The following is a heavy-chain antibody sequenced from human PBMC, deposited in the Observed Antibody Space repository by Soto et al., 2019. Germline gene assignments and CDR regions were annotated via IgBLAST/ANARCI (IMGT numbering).Heavy chain of an antibody. CDR3: ARGYCSSIGCSHYFDY. V-gene: IGHV1-2*02. CDR1: GYTFTGNY. Sequence: ASVKVSCKASGYTFTGNYMHWVRQAPGQGLEWMALINPTTGDTKYAQKFRGRVTMTWDTAISTAYMELSRLRSDDTAIYFCARGYCSSIGCSHYFDYWGQGTMVTVSS. D-gene: IGHD2-2*01. J-gene: IGHJ4*02. CDR2: INPTTGDT.